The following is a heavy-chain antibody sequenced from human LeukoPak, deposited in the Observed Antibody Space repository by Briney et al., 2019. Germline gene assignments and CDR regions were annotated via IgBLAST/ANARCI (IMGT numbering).Heavy chain of an antibody. CDR1: GFTFSSYA. D-gene: IGHD4-17*01. Sequence: PGGSLRLSCAASGFTFSSYAMSWVRQAPGKGLEWVSSISSSSSYIYYADSVKGRFTISRDNAKNSLYLQMNSLRAEDTAVYYCARDDYGDYVGDYWGQGTLVTVSS. CDR3: ARDDYGDYVGDY. CDR2: ISSSSSYI. V-gene: IGHV3-21*01. J-gene: IGHJ4*02.